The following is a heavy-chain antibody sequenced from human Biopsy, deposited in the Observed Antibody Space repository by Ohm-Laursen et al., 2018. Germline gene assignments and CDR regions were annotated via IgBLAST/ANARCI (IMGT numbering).Heavy chain of an antibody. CDR3: ARAYSRGDY. V-gene: IGHV3-7*01. CDR2: IKQDGSEK. Sequence: GQTLSLTCAAFGFTFSSFWMSWVRQAPGKGLEWVANIKQDGSEKNYVDSVKGRFTISRDNAKNSLLLQMNRLRVEDTAVYYCARAYSRGDYWGQGTLVTVSS. D-gene: IGHD2-15*01. CDR1: GFTFSSFW. J-gene: IGHJ4*02.